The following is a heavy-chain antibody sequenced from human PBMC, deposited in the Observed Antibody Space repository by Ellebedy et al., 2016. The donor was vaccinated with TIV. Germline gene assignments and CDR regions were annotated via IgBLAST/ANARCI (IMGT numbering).Heavy chain of an antibody. V-gene: IGHV1-46*01. CDR2: INSSGGST. Sequence: ASVKVSCXASGYSFTTYYMHWVRQAPGQGLEWMGIINSSGGSTSYAQKFQGRVTMTRDTSTSTVYMELSSLRSEDTAVYYCARAVTGSRDGYQSGTFDPWGQGTLVTVSS. CDR1: GYSFTTYY. J-gene: IGHJ5*02. D-gene: IGHD5-24*01. CDR3: ARAVTGSRDGYQSGTFDP.